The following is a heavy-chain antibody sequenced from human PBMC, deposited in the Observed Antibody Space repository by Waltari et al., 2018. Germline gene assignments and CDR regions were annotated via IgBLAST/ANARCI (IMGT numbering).Heavy chain of an antibody. J-gene: IGHJ3*02. Sequence: QVQLVQSGAEVKKPGASVKVSCKVSGYTLTELSMHWVRPAPGKGLEWMGGFEPEDGETIYAQKFQGRVTMTEDTSTDTAYMELSSLRSEDTAVYYCATVAIVGATDAFDIWGQGTMVTVSS. CDR1: GYTLTELS. V-gene: IGHV1-24*01. CDR2: FEPEDGET. D-gene: IGHD1-26*01. CDR3: ATVAIVGATDAFDI.